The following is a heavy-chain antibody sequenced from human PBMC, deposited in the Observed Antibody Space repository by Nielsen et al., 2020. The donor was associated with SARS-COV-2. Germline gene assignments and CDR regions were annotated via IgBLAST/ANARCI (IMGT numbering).Heavy chain of an antibody. Sequence: WVRQAPGQGLEWMGGIIPIFGTANYAQKFQGRVTITADESTSTAYMELSSLRSEDTAVYYCARSNDGISPPNDYWGQGTLVTVS. CDR3: ARSNDGISPPNDY. V-gene: IGHV1-69*01. D-gene: IGHD1-1*01. CDR2: IIPIFGTA. J-gene: IGHJ4*02.